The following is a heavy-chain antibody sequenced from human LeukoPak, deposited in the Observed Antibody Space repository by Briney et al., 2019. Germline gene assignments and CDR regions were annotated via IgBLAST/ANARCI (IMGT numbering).Heavy chain of an antibody. Sequence: GGSLRLSCAASGFTFSSYWMSWVRQAPGKGLEWVANIKQDGSEKYYVDSVKGRFTISRDNAKNSLYLQMNSLRAEDTAVYYCARTKYSGYDSLLSSWGQGTLVTVSS. CDR3: ARTKYSGYDSLLSS. J-gene: IGHJ4*02. D-gene: IGHD5-12*01. CDR1: GFTFSSYW. V-gene: IGHV3-7*01. CDR2: IKQDGSEK.